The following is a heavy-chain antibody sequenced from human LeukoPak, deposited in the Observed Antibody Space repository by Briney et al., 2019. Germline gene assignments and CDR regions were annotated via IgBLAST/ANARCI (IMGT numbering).Heavy chain of an antibody. D-gene: IGHD6-19*01. CDR2: IAHSGTT. J-gene: IGHJ4*02. CDR1: GGSISRYS. Sequence: PSETLSLTCIASGGSISRYSWNWLRQSPGKGLEWVGYIAHSGTTSYKSSLKSRVTISVDTSKNQLSLRLTSVTAADTAVYYCARWDDSAWAFGNWGPGTLVTVSS. V-gene: IGHV4-59*08. CDR3: ARWDDSAWAFGN.